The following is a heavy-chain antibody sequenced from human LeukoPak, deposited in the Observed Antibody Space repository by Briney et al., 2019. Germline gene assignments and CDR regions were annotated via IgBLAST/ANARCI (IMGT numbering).Heavy chain of an antibody. D-gene: IGHD5-12*01. CDR2: ISGSGGST. CDR1: GFTFSSYA. J-gene: IGHJ1*01. CDR3: AKSVSGGELGYFQH. Sequence: SGGSLRLSCAASGFTFSSYAMSWVRQAPGKGLEWVSAISGSGGSTYYADSVKGRFTISRDNSKNTLYLQMNGLRAEDTAVYYCAKSVSGGELGYFQHWGQGTLVTVSS. V-gene: IGHV3-23*01.